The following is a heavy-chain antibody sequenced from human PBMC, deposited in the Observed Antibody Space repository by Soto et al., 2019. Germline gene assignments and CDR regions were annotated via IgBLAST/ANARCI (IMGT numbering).Heavy chain of an antibody. V-gene: IGHV3-23*01. Sequence: GGSLRLSCAVSGFTFSSNAMSWVRQAPGKGLEWVSAISGSGGSTYSANSVKGRLISSRDNSKNTLYLQMNSLRSADTAVYYCAKGKISSTSNTPFDSWGQGTQVTVSS. CDR3: AKGKISSTSNTPFDS. D-gene: IGHD2-2*01. CDR2: ISGSGGST. CDR1: GFTFSSNA. J-gene: IGHJ5*01.